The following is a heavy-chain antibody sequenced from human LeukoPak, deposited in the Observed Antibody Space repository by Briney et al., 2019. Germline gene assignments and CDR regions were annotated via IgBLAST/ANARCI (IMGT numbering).Heavy chain of an antibody. CDR2: INPNSGGT. D-gene: IGHD2-2*01. CDR1: GYTFTGYY. Sequence: ASVKVSCKASGYTFTGYYMQWVRQAPGQELEWMGWINPNSGGTNYAQKFQGRVTMTRDTSISTAYMELSRLRSDDTAVYYCARIVVPAAIDYWGPGTLVTVSS. V-gene: IGHV1-2*02. CDR3: ARIVVPAAIDY. J-gene: IGHJ4*02.